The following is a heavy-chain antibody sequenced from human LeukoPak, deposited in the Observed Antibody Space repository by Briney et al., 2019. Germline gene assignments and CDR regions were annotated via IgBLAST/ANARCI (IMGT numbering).Heavy chain of an antibody. J-gene: IGHJ3*02. D-gene: IGHD6-19*01. CDR3: AVSSGWYMAFDI. V-gene: IGHV1-8*03. CDR2: MNPNSGNT. Sequence: ASVKVSCKASGYTFTSYDINWVRQATGQGLEWMGWMNPNSGNTGYAQKFQGRVTITRNTSISTAYMELSSLRSEDTAVYYCAVSSGWYMAFDIWGQGTMVTVSS. CDR1: GYTFTSYD.